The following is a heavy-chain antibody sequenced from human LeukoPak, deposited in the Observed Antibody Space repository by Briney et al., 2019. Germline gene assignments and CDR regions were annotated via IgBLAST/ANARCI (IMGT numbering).Heavy chain of an antibody. Sequence: GGSLRLSCAASGFTFSSYSMNWVRQAPGKGLEWVSSISSSSSYIYYADSVKGRFTISRDNAKNSLYLQMNSLRAEDTAVYYCARFLPRRTLSTSQQLVRSNYYYYYMDVWGKGTTVTVSS. D-gene: IGHD6-13*01. CDR1: GFTFSSYS. J-gene: IGHJ6*03. V-gene: IGHV3-21*01. CDR3: ARFLPRRTLSTSQQLVRSNYYYYYMDV. CDR2: ISSSSSYI.